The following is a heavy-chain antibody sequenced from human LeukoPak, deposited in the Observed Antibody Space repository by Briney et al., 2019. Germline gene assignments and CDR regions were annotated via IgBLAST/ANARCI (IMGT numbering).Heavy chain of an antibody. CDR1: GFTLSTYS. CDR2: LSSSTNI. Sequence: KSAGSLRLTCAASGFTLSTYSMNWVRQPPGKGPEWVSCLSSSTNIYYADSVKCRFTISRDNAKNSLYLQMHNLTAEDTAVYYCARDRLSSGWLTDYWGRGTLVTVSS. V-gene: IGHV3-21*01. J-gene: IGHJ4*02. D-gene: IGHD6-19*01. CDR3: ARDRLSSGWLTDY.